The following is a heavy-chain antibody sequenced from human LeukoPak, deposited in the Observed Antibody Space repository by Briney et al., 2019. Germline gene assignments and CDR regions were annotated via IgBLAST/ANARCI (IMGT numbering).Heavy chain of an antibody. CDR2: IYYSGST. V-gene: IGHV4-30-4*01. D-gene: IGHD6-13*01. CDR3: ARYLPSKQQLVTFRAFDI. CDR1: GVSISSGDYY. J-gene: IGHJ3*02. Sequence: NASETLSLTCTVSGVSISSGDYYWRWIRQPPGKGLEWIGYIYYSGSTYYNPSLKSRVTISVDTSKNQFSLKLSSVTAADTAVYYCARYLPSKQQLVTFRAFDIWGQGTMVTVSS.